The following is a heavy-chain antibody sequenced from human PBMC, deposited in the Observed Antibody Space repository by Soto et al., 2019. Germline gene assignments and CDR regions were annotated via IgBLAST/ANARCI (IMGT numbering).Heavy chain of an antibody. Sequence: QVQLQESGPGLVKPSETLSLTCTVSGGSISSYYWSWIRQPPGKGLEWIGYIYYSGSTNYNPSLKRRVTISVDTSKNQFSLKLSSVTAADTAVYYCARAFGAFWGQGTMVTVSS. D-gene: IGHD3-16*01. CDR2: IYYSGST. CDR3: ARAFGAF. CDR1: GGSISSYY. J-gene: IGHJ3*01. V-gene: IGHV4-59*08.